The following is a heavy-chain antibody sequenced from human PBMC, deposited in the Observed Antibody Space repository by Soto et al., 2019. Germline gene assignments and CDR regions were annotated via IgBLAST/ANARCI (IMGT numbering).Heavy chain of an antibody. CDR2: FYYDGINT. CDR1: GFTFSSDG. V-gene: IGHV3-33*01. J-gene: IGHJ4*02. Sequence: GGSLRLSCAASGFTFSSDGMHWVRQAPGKGLEWVSVFYYDGINTYSADSVKGRFIISRDNSRNTLYLQMNSLRAEDTALYYCARDRHSTSSGYFDYWGQGTLVTVSS. D-gene: IGHD6-6*01. CDR3: ARDRHSTSSGYFDY.